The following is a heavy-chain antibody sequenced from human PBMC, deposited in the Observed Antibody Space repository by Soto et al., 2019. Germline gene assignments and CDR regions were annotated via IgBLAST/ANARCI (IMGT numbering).Heavy chain of an antibody. V-gene: IGHV4-59*01. CDR3: ARLAKGRAEAQYSSGWYWFDP. Sequence: SETLSLTCTVSGGSISSYYWSWIRQPPGKGLECIGYIYYSGSTNYNPSLKSRVTISVDTSENQFSLKLSSVTAADTAVYYCARLAKGRAEAQYSSGWYWFDPWGQGTLVTVSS. J-gene: IGHJ5*02. D-gene: IGHD6-19*01. CDR1: GGSISSYY. CDR2: IYYSGST.